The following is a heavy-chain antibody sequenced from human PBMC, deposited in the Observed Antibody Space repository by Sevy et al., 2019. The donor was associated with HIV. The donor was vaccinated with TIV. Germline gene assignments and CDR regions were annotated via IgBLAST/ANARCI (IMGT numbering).Heavy chain of an antibody. V-gene: IGHV3-30*04. J-gene: IGHJ4*02. CDR2: TSYDGSHK. CDR1: GFIFSNFA. D-gene: IGHD3-10*01. CDR3: AKAGSRLWSEGYYFDY. Sequence: GGSLRLSCTVSGFIFSNFAMHWVRQAPGKGLEWVAVTSYDGSHKYYADSVKGRFTISRDNSKNTLYLQMNSLRAEDTAVYYCAKAGSRLWSEGYYFDYWGQGTLVTVSS.